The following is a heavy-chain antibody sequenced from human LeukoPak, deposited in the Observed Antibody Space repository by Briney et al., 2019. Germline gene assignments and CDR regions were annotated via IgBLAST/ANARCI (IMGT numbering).Heavy chain of an antibody. CDR3: ATEGDSSGYFDY. Sequence: SETLSLTCSVSGGSISNYYWSWIRQPPGKGLEWVGHIYYSGSANYNPSLKSRVTISVDTSKNRFSLKLSSVTAADTAAYYCATEGDSSGYFDYWGQGTLVTVSS. CDR1: GGSISNYY. CDR2: IYYSGSA. D-gene: IGHD3-22*01. V-gene: IGHV4-59*12. J-gene: IGHJ4*02.